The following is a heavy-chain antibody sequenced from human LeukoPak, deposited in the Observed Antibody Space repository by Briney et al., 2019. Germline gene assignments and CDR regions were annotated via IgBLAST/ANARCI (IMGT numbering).Heavy chain of an antibody. Sequence: GGSLRLSCAASGFTFSSYAMSWVRQAPGKGLKWVSAISGSGGSTYYADSVKGRFTISRDNSKNTLYLQMNSLRAEDTAVYYCAKDPDDDGAFDIWGQGTMVTVSS. CDR1: GFTFSSYA. CDR3: AKDPDDDGAFDI. V-gene: IGHV3-23*01. CDR2: ISGSGGST. J-gene: IGHJ3*02. D-gene: IGHD1-1*01.